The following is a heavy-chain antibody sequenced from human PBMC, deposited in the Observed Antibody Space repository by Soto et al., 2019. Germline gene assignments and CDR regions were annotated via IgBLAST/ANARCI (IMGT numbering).Heavy chain of an antibody. CDR3: AKKFGSGPVAWFDP. CDR1: GGSISSYY. J-gene: IGHJ5*02. Sequence: SETLSLTCTVSGGSISSYYWSWIRQPPGKGLEWIGYIYYSGSTNYNPSLKSRVTISVDTSKNQFSLKLSSVTAADTAVYYCAKKFGSGPVAWFDPWGQGTLVTVSS. V-gene: IGHV4-59*01. D-gene: IGHD3-10*01. CDR2: IYYSGST.